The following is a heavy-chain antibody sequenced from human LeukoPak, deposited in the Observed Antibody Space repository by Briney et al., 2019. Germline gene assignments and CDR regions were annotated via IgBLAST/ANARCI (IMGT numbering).Heavy chain of an antibody. CDR1: GFTFSDFW. CDR2: IKQDGTEK. CDR3: ARRGWFGELFPANY. J-gene: IGHJ4*02. V-gene: IGHV3-7*01. D-gene: IGHD3-10*01. Sequence: GGSLRLSCAASGFTFSDFWMTWARQAPGKGLEWVANIKQDGTEKYYVDSVRGRFTISRDNAKSSLYLQMNSLRAGDTAVYYCARRGWFGELFPANYWGQGTLVTVSS.